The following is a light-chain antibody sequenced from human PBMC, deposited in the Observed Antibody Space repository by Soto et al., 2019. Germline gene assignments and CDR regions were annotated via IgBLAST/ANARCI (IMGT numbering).Light chain of an antibody. CDR1: SSDVGGYNY. V-gene: IGLV2-11*01. Sequence: QSVLTQPRSVSGSPGQSVSISCTGTSSDVGGYNYVSWYRQYPGKAPKLMIYDVTERPSGVPDRFSGSKSGNTASLTISGLQAEDEADYFCCSYAGGYIFVFGTGTKVTVL. CDR3: CSYAGGYIFV. CDR2: DVT. J-gene: IGLJ1*01.